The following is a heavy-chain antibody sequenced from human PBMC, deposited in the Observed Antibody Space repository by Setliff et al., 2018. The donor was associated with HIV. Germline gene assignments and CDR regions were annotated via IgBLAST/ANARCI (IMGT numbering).Heavy chain of an antibody. V-gene: IGHV4-39*07. CDR1: GGSTSSSSYY. CDR2: IYHNGNT. D-gene: IGHD4-4*01. J-gene: IGHJ3*02. Sequence: PSEILSLTCTVAGGSTSSSSYYWGWIRQPPGMGLEWIASIYHNGNTYYNPSLKSRVTMSVDTSKNQFSLKLSSVTAADTAVYYCATSLITVPPDAFDIWGQGTMVTVSS. CDR3: ATSLITVPPDAFDI.